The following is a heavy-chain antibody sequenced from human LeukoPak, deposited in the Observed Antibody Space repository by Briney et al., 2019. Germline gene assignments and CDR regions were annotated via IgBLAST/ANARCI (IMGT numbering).Heavy chain of an antibody. CDR2: ISAYNGNT. J-gene: IGHJ3*02. Sequence: GASVKVSCKASGYTFTSYGISWVRQAPGQGLEWMGWISAYNGNTNYAQKLQGRVTMTTDTSTSTAYMELRSLRSDDTAVYYCARSRPGSSDNIGAFDIWGQGKMVTVSS. D-gene: IGHD6-25*01. CDR3: ARSRPGSSDNIGAFDI. V-gene: IGHV1-18*01. CDR1: GYTFTSYG.